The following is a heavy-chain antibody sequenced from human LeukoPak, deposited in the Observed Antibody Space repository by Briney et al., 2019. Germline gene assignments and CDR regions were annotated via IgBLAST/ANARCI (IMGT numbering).Heavy chain of an antibody. V-gene: IGHV4-59*08. D-gene: IGHD3-9*01. CDR2: IYYSGST. Sequence: SETLSLTCTVSGGSISSYYWSWIRQPPGKGLEWIGYIYYSGSTNYNPSLKSRVTISVDTSKNQFSLKLSSVTAADTAVYYWAGHPRYFDCLFFAYGAQGPRVTVPS. CDR1: GGSISSYY. J-gene: IGHJ4*02. CDR3: AGHPRYFDCLFFAY.